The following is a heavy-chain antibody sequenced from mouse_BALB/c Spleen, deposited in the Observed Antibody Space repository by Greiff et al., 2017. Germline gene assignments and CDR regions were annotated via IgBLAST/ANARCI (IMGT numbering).Heavy chain of an antibody. Sequence: EVQLQQSGPELVKPGASVKISCKASGYTFTDYNMDWVKQSHGKSLEWIGDINPNNGGTIYNQKFKGKATLTVDKSSSTAYMELRSLTSEDTAVYYCASGATVVHCGYWGKGTAHTVSS. CDR3: ASGATVVHCGY. D-gene: IGHD1-1*01. CDR1: GYTFTDYN. CDR2: INPNNGGT. V-gene: IGHV1-18*01. J-gene: IGHJ2*01.